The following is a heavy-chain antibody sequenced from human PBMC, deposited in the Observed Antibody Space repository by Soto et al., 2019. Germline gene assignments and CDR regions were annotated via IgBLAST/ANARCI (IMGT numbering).Heavy chain of an antibody. CDR3: ARLYCSSSTCDSWFDH. CDR1: GYTFTTFW. Sequence: GESLKISCTGFGYTFTTFWISWVRQMPGRGLEWMGRIDPRDSYTNYSPSFQGHVTISGDKSISTVYLQWASLKASDTAMYYCARLYCSSSTCDSWFDHWGQGTLVTVSS. V-gene: IGHV5-10-1*01. D-gene: IGHD2-2*01. J-gene: IGHJ5*02. CDR2: IDPRDSYT.